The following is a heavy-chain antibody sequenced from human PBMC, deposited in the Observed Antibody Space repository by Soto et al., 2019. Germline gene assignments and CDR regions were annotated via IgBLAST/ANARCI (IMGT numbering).Heavy chain of an antibody. CDR3: ARSELVRDYGDYD. D-gene: IGHD4-17*01. V-gene: IGHV3-7*01. J-gene: IGHJ4*02. CDR1: GFTFSTYW. Sequence: EVQLLESGGGLVQPGGSLRLSCTVSGFTFSTYWMSWVRQAPGKGLEWVANINQDGSEKYYVDSVKGRFTVSRDNAKNSLYLQMNGLRAEDTAVYCCARSELVRDYGDYDWGQGTLVTVSS. CDR2: INQDGSEK.